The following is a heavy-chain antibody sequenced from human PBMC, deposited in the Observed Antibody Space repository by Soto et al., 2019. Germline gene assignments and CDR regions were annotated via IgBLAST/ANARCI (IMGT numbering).Heavy chain of an antibody. CDR2: INPATGAA. J-gene: IGHJ3*02. V-gene: IGHV1-2*02. CDR3: ARGGGVGVAGSAAFDM. D-gene: IGHD3-3*01. CDR1: GYPVTAYY. Sequence: QLHLVQSGAVVKKPGASVTVSCSASGYPVTAYYMHWVRQAPGRGLEWMGGINPATGAAKYTQTFQGRFTMTRDTSTSTVFMELSGLTSEDTAVFYCARGGGVGVAGSAAFDMWGQGTVVTVSS.